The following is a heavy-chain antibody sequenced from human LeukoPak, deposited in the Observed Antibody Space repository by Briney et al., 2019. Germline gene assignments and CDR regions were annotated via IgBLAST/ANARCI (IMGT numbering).Heavy chain of an antibody. J-gene: IGHJ4*02. D-gene: IGHD5-18*01. CDR2: IYYSGNT. CDR1: GGSVSSYY. CDR3: ARGRGYSYGSRGFDY. Sequence: SETLSLTCTVSGGSVSSYYWSWIRQPPGKGLEWIGYIYYSGNTNYNPSLKSRVTISVDTSKNQFSLKLRSVTAADTAVYYCARGRGYSYGSRGFDYWGQGTLVTVSS. V-gene: IGHV4-59*02.